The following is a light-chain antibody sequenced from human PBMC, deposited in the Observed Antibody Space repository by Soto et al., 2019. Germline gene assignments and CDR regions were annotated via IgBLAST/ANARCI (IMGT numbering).Light chain of an antibody. CDR1: QSVSTY. Sequence: EIVLTQSPATLSLSPGERATLSCRASQSVSTYLAWYQQKPGQAPRLLIYGAFNRATGVPARFSGSGSGIDFTLTISSLEPEDFAVYYCQQRSNWLLTFGGGTKVEIK. CDR3: QQRSNWLLT. CDR2: GAF. J-gene: IGKJ4*01. V-gene: IGKV3-11*01.